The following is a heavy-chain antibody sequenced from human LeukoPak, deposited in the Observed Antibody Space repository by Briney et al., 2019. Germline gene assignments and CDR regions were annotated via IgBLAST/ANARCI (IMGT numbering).Heavy chain of an antibody. CDR1: GFTFSGYW. Sequence: GGSLRLSCAASGFTFSGYWMSWVRQTPEKGLEWVANIKQDGYEKYYVDSVKGRFTISRDNAKNSLYLQMNSLRADDTAIYYCARDKIVGPTTLDYWGQGTLVTVSS. V-gene: IGHV3-7*01. CDR3: ARDKIVGPTTLDY. CDR2: IKQDGYEK. J-gene: IGHJ4*02. D-gene: IGHD1-26*01.